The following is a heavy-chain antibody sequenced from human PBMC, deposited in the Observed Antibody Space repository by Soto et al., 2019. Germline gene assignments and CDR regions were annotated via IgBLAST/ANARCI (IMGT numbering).Heavy chain of an antibody. Sequence: GGSLRLSCAASGFTFSSSGMHWVRQAPGKGLEWVAVISYDGNNKYYADSVKGRFTISRDNSKSTLYLQLNSLRAEDTALYYCAKYDFWSGYSIDSWGQGTLVTVSS. D-gene: IGHD3-3*01. J-gene: IGHJ4*02. V-gene: IGHV3-30*18. CDR3: AKYDFWSGYSIDS. CDR1: GFTFSSSG. CDR2: ISYDGNNK.